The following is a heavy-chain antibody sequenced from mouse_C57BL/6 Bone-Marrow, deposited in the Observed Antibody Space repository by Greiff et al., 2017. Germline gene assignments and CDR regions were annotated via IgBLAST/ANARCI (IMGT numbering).Heavy chain of an antibody. D-gene: IGHD1-1*01. Sequence: VQLVESGGDLVKPGGSLKLSCAASGFTFSSYGMSWVRQTPDKRLEWVATISSGGSYTYYPDSVKGRFTISRDNAKNTLYLQMSSLKSEDTAMYYCARRGYYGHFDYWGQGTTLTVSS. CDR2: ISSGGSYT. CDR1: GFTFSSYG. CDR3: ARRGYYGHFDY. V-gene: IGHV5-6*01. J-gene: IGHJ2*01.